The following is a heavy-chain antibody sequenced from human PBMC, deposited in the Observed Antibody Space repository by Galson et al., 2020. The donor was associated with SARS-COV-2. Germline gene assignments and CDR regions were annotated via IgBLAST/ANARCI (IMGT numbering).Heavy chain of an antibody. CDR2: ISGSGGST. Sequence: GESLKISCAASGFTFSSYAMSWVRQAPGKGLEWVSAISGSGGSTYYADSVKGRFTISRDNSKNTLYLQMNSLRAEDTAVYYCAKNSECELLSLGIEEMSNYFDYWGQGTLVTVSS. D-gene: IGHD1-26*01. CDR1: GFTFSSYA. CDR3: AKNSECELLSLGIEEMSNYFDY. V-gene: IGHV3-23*01. J-gene: IGHJ4*02.